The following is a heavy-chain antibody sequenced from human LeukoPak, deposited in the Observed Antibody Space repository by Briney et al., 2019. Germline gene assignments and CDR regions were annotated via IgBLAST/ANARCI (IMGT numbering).Heavy chain of an antibody. CDR3: ARDNNWAFDY. CDR2: IRSSSTI. Sequence: GGSLRLSCAASVFTVSSNYMSWVRQAPGKGLEWVSYIRSSSTIYYADSVKGRFTISRDNAKNSLYLQMDSLRDEDTAVYYCARDNNWAFDYWGQGTLVTVSS. J-gene: IGHJ4*02. D-gene: IGHD1-20*01. V-gene: IGHV3-69-1*01. CDR1: VFTVSSNY.